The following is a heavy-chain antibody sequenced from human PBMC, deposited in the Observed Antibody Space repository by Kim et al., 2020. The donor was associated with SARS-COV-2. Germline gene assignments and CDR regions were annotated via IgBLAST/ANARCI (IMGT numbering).Heavy chain of an antibody. D-gene: IGHD6-19*01. Sequence: SVKVSCKASGGTFSSYAISWVRQAPGQGLEWMGGIIPIFGTANYAQKFQGRVTITADKSTSTAYMELSSLRSEDTAVYYCARDRKVSIEQWLIHGMDVWGQGTTVTVSS. CDR3: ARDRKVSIEQWLIHGMDV. CDR2: IIPIFGTA. V-gene: IGHV1-69*06. J-gene: IGHJ6*02. CDR1: GGTFSSYA.